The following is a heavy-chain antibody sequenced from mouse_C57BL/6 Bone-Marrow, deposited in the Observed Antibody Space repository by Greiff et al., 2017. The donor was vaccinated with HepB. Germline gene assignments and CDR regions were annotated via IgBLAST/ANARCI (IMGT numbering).Heavy chain of an antibody. CDR3: TTDAMDY. V-gene: IGHV14-4*01. Sequence: VQLQQSGAELVRPGASVKLSCTASGFNIKDDYMHWVKQRPEQGPEWIGWIDPENGDTEYASKFQGKATITADTSSNTAYLQLSSLTSEDTAVYYCTTDAMDYWGQGTSVTVSS. CDR2: IDPENGDT. CDR1: GFNIKDDY. J-gene: IGHJ4*01.